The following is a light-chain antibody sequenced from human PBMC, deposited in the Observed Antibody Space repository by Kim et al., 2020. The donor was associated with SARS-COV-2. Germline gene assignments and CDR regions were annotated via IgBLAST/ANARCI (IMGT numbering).Light chain of an antibody. CDR3: QQYGSSPLT. CDR2: GAS. Sequence: SLGERAPLYCRASQSVSSSYLAWYQPKPGQAPRLLIYGASSRATGIPDRFSGRGSGTDFTLTISRLEPEDFAVYYCQQYGSSPLTFGGGTKVDIK. V-gene: IGKV3-20*01. J-gene: IGKJ4*01. CDR1: QSVSSSY.